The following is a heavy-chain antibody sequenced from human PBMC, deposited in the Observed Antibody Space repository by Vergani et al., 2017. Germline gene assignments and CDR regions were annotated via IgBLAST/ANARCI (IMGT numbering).Heavy chain of an antibody. D-gene: IGHD1-26*01. CDR2: ISSSSSTI. J-gene: IGHJ3*02. V-gene: IGHV3-48*04. CDR3: AKSPNSGRVGAFDI. CDR1: GFTFSSYS. Sequence: EVQLVESGGGLVQPGGSLRLSCAASGFTFSSYSMNWVRQAPGKGLEWVSYISSSSSTIYYADSVKGRFTISRDNAKNSLYLQMNSLRAEDTAVYYCAKSPNSGRVGAFDIWGQGTMVTVSS.